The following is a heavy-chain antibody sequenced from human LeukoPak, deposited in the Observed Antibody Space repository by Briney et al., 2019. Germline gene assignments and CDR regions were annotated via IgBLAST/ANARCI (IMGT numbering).Heavy chain of an antibody. D-gene: IGHD2-15*01. Sequence: KPSETLSVTCTVSGGSISSDCWSWIRQPPGKGLEWIGYIYYSGSTNYNPSLKSRVTISVDTSKNQFSLKLSSVTAADTAAYYCARDRGYCSGGSCYRWFDPWGQGTLVTVSS. CDR1: GGSISSDC. J-gene: IGHJ5*02. CDR2: IYYSGST. CDR3: ARDRGYCSGGSCYRWFDP. V-gene: IGHV4-59*01.